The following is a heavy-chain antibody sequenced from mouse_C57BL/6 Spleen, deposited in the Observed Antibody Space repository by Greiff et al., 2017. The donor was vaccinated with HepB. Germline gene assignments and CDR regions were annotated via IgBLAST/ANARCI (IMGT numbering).Heavy chain of an antibody. CDR2: IWSGGST. J-gene: IGHJ4*01. Sequence: QVQLQQSGPGLVQPSQSLSFTCTVSGFSLTSYGVHWVRQSPGKGLEWLGVIWSGGSTDYNAAFISRLSISKDNSKSQVFFKMNSLQADDTAIYYCARRALYYGTPYYGMDYWGQGTSVTVSS. V-gene: IGHV2-2*01. D-gene: IGHD1-1*01. CDR1: GFSLTSYG. CDR3: ARRALYYGTPYYGMDY.